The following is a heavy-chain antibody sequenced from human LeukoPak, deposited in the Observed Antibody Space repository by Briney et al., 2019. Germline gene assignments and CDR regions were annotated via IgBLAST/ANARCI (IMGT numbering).Heavy chain of an antibody. CDR1: GLSVSSNY. J-gene: IGHJ4*02. D-gene: IGHD3-9*01. V-gene: IGHV3-66*01. CDR2: IYRDGSS. CDR3: ARSFYDILIGYYQYFDY. Sequence: GGSLRLSCVASGLSVSSNYMSWVRQAPGKGLEWVSVIYRDGSSYYAESVKGRFTISRDSSKNTLYIQMNSLRAEDTAVYYCARSFYDILIGYYQYFDYWGQGTLVTVSS.